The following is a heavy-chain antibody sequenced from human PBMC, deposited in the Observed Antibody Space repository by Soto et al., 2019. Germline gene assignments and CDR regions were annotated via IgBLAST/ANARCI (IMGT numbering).Heavy chain of an antibody. D-gene: IGHD3-16*01. CDR3: ARFGTSHARRGFLY. J-gene: IGHJ4*02. V-gene: IGHV3-74*01. CDR2: IDSDGTST. Sequence: PGGTLRLSCAASGFTLSHNWMHWVRQGPGKGLEWVSRIDSDGTSTTYADSVKGRFTISSDNAKNTLYLQMNSLRAEHTAVYYCARFGTSHARRGFLYWGPGTLVAVST. CDR1: GFTLSHNW.